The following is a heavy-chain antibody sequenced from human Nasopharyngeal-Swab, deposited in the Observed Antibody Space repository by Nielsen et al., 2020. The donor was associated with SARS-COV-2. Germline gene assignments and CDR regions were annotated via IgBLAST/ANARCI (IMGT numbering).Heavy chain of an antibody. J-gene: IGHJ5*02. CDR2: INGAGSST. V-gene: IGHV3-74*01. CDR1: GFTLSSHW. D-gene: IGHD5-12*01. Sequence: GGSLRLSCAASGFTLSSHWMHWVRQVPGNGLVWVSRINGAGSSTYYADSVKGRFTISRDNAKNTLYLQMNDLRADDTAVYYYARGYSDYHGKFDAWGQGTLVTVSS. CDR3: ARGYSDYHGKFDA.